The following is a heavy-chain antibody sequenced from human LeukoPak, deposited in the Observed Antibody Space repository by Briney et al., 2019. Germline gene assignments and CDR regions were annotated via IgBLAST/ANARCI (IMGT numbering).Heavy chain of an antibody. Sequence: GGSLRLSCAASGFTFSNVRMSWGRQAPGKGLEWVGRIKTKAEGGRTDHAAPVKGRFTISRDDSKNTLYLQMNSLKTEDTAVYYCVTDLQSQLLYFDYWGQGSLVTVSS. CDR1: GFTFSNVR. D-gene: IGHD2-2*01. J-gene: IGHJ4*02. CDR2: IKTKAEGGRT. V-gene: IGHV3-15*01. CDR3: VTDLQSQLLYFDY.